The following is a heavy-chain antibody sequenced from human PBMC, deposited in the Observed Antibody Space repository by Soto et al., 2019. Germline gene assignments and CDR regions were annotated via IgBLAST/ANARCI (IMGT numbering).Heavy chain of an antibody. CDR2: IDTTGNT. J-gene: IGHJ6*02. Sequence: GGSLRLSCAASGFTLSNYDIHWVRQSLRKGLEGVSAIDTTGNTYYLDSAKGRFTISRDRARNSLYLQMNSLRVVDTAVYLCTRDIHCMDLWCQGTTVTSP. CDR1: GFTLSNYD. CDR3: TRDIHCMDL. V-gene: IGHV3-13*04.